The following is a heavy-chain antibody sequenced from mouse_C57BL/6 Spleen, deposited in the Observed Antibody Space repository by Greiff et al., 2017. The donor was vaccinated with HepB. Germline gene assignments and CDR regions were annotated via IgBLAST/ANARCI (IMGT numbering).Heavy chain of an antibody. V-gene: IGHV5-6*01. CDR1: GFTFSSYG. CDR3: ARHQTGTLDY. J-gene: IGHJ2*01. D-gene: IGHD4-1*01. Sequence: EVQLVESGGDLVKPGGSLKLSCAASGFTFSSYGMSWVRQTPDKRLEWVATISSGGSYTYYPDSVKGRFTISRDNAKNTLYLQMSSLKSEDTAMYYCARHQTGTLDYWGQGTTLTVSS. CDR2: ISSGGSYT.